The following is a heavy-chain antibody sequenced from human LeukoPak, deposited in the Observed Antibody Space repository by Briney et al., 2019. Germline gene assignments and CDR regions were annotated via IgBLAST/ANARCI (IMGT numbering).Heavy chain of an antibody. D-gene: IGHD3-16*01. CDR3: VRGGRGLYDWFDP. CDR1: GFIFSDYT. V-gene: IGHV3-30*15. CDR2: ISHDGRST. Sequence: GPSLRLSCAASGFIFSDYTLHWVRQAPGRGLEWVAVISHDGRSTHYADSVKGRFTISRDSSKNTLYLQMSSLRVEDTALYYCVRGGRGLYDWFDPWGQGTLVTVSS. J-gene: IGHJ5*02.